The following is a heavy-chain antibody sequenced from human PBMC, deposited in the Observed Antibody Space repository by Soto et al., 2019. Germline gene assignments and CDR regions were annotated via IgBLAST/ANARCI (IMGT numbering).Heavy chain of an antibody. CDR1: GDSVTSVNYF. V-gene: IGHV4-61*01. J-gene: IGHJ4*02. CDR2: ISNSGIS. Sequence: SETLSLTCAVSGDSVTSVNYFWTWIRQPTGGGLEWIGYISNSGISKYNPSLKSRVAMSQDTSKNQFSLNLHSVTAADTALYFCPRGEGNSYYAYHFETWGQGALVTVSS. D-gene: IGHD2-21*01. CDR3: PRGEGNSYYAYHFET.